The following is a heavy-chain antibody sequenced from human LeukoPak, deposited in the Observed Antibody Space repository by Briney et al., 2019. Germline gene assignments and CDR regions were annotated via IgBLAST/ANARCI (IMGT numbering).Heavy chain of an antibody. Sequence: SETLSLTCTVSGASISSYYWSWIRQPPGKGLEWIGYIDYSGSTNYTPSLKSQVTISVDTSKNQFSLKLSSVTAADTALYYCAREAWVSGDSKYRYYGIDVWGQGTTVTVSS. CDR1: GASISSYY. D-gene: IGHD4-17*01. V-gene: IGHV4-59*01. CDR3: AREAWVSGDSKYRYYGIDV. J-gene: IGHJ6*02. CDR2: IDYSGST.